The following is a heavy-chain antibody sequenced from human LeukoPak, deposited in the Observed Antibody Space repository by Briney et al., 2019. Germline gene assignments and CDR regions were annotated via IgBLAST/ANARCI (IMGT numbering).Heavy chain of an antibody. Sequence: PSETLSLTCAVYGESFSGFYWSWIRQPPGKGLEWIGEINHSGSTNYNPSLKSRVTISVDTSKNQFSLRLSSVTAADTAVYYCARGPLGHCSSTSCHGPDYWGQGTLVTVSS. CDR3: ARGPLGHCSSTSCHGPDY. D-gene: IGHD2-2*01. J-gene: IGHJ4*02. V-gene: IGHV4-34*01. CDR1: GESFSGFY. CDR2: INHSGST.